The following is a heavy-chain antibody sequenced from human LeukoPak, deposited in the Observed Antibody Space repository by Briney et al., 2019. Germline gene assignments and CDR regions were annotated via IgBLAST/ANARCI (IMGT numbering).Heavy chain of an antibody. V-gene: IGHV3-48*01. D-gene: IGHD3-10*01. Sequence: GGSLRLSCAASGFTFSTYSMNWVRQAPGKGLEWVSYISSSGSTIYYADSVKGRFTISRDNAKNSLYLQMNSLRAEDTAVYYCAKEWSRGVIFDYWGQGTLVTVSS. CDR1: GFTFSTYS. CDR2: ISSSGSTI. CDR3: AKEWSRGVIFDY. J-gene: IGHJ4*02.